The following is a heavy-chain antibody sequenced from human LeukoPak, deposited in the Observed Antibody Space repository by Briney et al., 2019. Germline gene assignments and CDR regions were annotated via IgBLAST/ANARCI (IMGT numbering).Heavy chain of an antibody. V-gene: IGHV3-15*05. CDR1: GFTFNSYG. J-gene: IGHJ4*01. CDR3: TTEVRAYFDY. Sequence: GGSLRLSCAASGFTFNSYGMHWVRQAPGKGLEWVGRIKRKSDGGTTEFAAPVKGRFTILRDDSKTTLYLQMNSLKTEDTGVYYCTTEVRAYFDYWGHGALVTVSS. CDR2: IKRKSDGGTT.